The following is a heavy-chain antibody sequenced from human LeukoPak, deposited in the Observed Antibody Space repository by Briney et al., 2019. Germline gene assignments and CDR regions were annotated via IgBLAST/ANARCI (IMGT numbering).Heavy chain of an antibody. D-gene: IGHD7-27*01. V-gene: IGHV1-18*01. Sequence: ASVKISFTGSGYTFTIYGISWVRQAPGQGLEWMGWISAYNGNTNYTQKLQGRVTMTTHTSTSTAYMELRSLRSDDTAVYYCAVANWGPPILRTTDFDYWGQGTLVTVSS. J-gene: IGHJ4*02. CDR2: ISAYNGNT. CDR3: AVANWGPPILRTTDFDY. CDR1: GYTFTIYG.